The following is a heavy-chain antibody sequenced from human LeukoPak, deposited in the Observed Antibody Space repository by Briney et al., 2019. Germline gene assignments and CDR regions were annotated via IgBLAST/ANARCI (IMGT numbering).Heavy chain of an antibody. Sequence: ASVRVSFKASGYTFTGYYLHWVRQAPGQGLEWMGWINPNGGGTVYAQKVQGRVTMTRDTSITTAYMDLNRLKSEDTALSYCARGGGTFFGVLNDWGQGTLVTVSS. CDR3: ARGGGTFFGVLND. CDR1: GYTFTGYY. J-gene: IGHJ1*01. CDR2: INPNGGGT. V-gene: IGHV1-2*02. D-gene: IGHD3-3*01.